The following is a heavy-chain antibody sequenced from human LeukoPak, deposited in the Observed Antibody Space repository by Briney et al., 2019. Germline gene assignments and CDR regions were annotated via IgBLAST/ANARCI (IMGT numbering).Heavy chain of an antibody. CDR1: GFTFSSYA. Sequence: GGSLRLSCAASGFTFSSYAMSWVRQAPGKGLEWVSAISGSGGSTYYADSVKGRFTISRDNSKNTLYLQMNSLRAEDTAVYYCAKDHLGYCSGGSCPNDYWGQGTLVTGSS. V-gene: IGHV3-23*01. CDR2: ISGSGGST. D-gene: IGHD2-15*01. CDR3: AKDHLGYCSGGSCPNDY. J-gene: IGHJ4*02.